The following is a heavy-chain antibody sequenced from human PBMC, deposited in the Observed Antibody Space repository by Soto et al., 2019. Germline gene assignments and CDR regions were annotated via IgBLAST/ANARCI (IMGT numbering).Heavy chain of an antibody. V-gene: IGHV4-30-4*01. CDR1: GGSTSSGDYY. CDR3: ARDESEVYINYRFDY. J-gene: IGHJ4*02. Sequence: SETLSLTCTVSGGSTSSGDYYWSWIRQPPGKGLEWIGYIYYSGSTYYNPSLKSRVTISVDTSKNQFSLKLSSVTAADTAVYYCARDESEVYINYRFDYWGQGTLVTVSS. D-gene: IGHD4-4*01. CDR2: IYYSGST.